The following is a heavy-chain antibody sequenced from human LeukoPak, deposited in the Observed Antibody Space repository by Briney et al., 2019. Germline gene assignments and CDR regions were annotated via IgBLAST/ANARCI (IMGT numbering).Heavy chain of an antibody. CDR2: ISGDGSIT. Sequence: GGSLRLSCAASGFTISGYWMHWVRQAPGKGLVWVSRISGDGSITAYADSVKGRFTISRDNAKNTLYLQMNSLRDEDTAVYYCARGRAGNYYNHNDYWGQGTLVTVSS. CDR3: ARGRAGNYYNHNDY. D-gene: IGHD3-10*01. V-gene: IGHV3-74*01. CDR1: GFTISGYW. J-gene: IGHJ4*01.